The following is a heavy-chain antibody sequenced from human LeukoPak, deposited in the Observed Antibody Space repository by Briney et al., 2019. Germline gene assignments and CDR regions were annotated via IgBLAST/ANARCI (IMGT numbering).Heavy chain of an antibody. CDR3: GRAGIRFFELAGDP. CDR1: GGSISSYY. D-gene: IGHD3-9*01. V-gene: IGHV4-59*01. Sequence: SETLSLTCTVSGGSISSYYWSWIRQPPGKGLEWIGYIYYSGSTNYNPSLKSRVTMSVDTSKNQFSLKLSSVTAADTAVYYCGRAGIRFFELAGDPWGQGTLVTVSS. CDR2: IYYSGST. J-gene: IGHJ5*02.